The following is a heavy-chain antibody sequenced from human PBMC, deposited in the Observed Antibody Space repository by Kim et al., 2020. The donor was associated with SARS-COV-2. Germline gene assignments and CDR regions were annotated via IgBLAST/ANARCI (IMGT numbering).Heavy chain of an antibody. J-gene: IGHJ5*02. V-gene: IGHV1-69*13. CDR1: GGTFSSYA. Sequence: SVKVSCKASGGTFSSYAISWVRQAPGQGLEWMGGIIPIFGTANYAQKFQGRVTITADESTSTAYMELSSLRSEDTAVYYCARAGLWGPIRYFDWLPNWFDPWGQGTLVTVSS. CDR2: IIPIFGTA. CDR3: ARAGLWGPIRYFDWLPNWFDP. D-gene: IGHD3-9*01.